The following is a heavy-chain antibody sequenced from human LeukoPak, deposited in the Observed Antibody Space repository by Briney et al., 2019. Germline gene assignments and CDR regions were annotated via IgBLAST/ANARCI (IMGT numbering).Heavy chain of an antibody. CDR3: ASRLTMIVVDYDAFDI. J-gene: IGHJ3*02. CDR1: GGTFSSYA. V-gene: IGHV1-69*13. D-gene: IGHD3-22*01. Sequence: GASVKVSCKASGGTFSSYAISWVRQAPGQGLEWMGGIIPIFGTANYAQKFQGRVTITADESTSTAYMELSSLRSEDTAVYYCASRLTMIVVDYDAFDIWGQGTMVTVSS. CDR2: IIPIFGTA.